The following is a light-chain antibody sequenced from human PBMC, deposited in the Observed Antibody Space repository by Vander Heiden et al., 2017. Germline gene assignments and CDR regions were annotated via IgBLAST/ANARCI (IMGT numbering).Light chain of an antibody. CDR1: QSLDTY. J-gene: IGKJ5*01. V-gene: IGKV3-11*01. Sequence: EIVLTPSPATLSLSPGERATLSCRASQSLDTYLAWYQQKPGQAPRLLIYDASNRATGIPARFSGSGSGTDFTLTISSLEAEDFAVYYCQHRTNWPPITFGQGTRLEIK. CDR2: DAS. CDR3: QHRTNWPPIT.